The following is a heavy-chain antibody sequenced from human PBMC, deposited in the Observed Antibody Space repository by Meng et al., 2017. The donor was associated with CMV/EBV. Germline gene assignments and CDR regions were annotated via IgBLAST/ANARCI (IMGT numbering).Heavy chain of an antibody. CDR3: ARVDYDFWSGYFDY. D-gene: IGHD3-3*01. CDR1: GFTVSSNY. CDR2: IYSGGST. J-gene: IGHJ4*02. V-gene: IGHV3-53*01. Sequence: AASGFTVSSNYMSWVRQAPGKGLEWVSVIYSGGSTYYADSVKGRFTISRDNSKSTLYLQMNSLRAEDTAVYYCARVDYDFWSGYFDYWGQGTLVTVSS.